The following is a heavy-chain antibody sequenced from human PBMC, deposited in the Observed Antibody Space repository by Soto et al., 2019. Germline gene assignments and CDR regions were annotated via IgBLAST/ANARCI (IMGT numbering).Heavy chain of an antibody. D-gene: IGHD2-15*01. CDR1: GGSFSGYY. V-gene: IGHV4-34*01. J-gene: IGHJ3*02. CDR2: INHSGST. CDR3: ARGLNRYCSGGSCYPGSI. Sequence: SETLSLTCAVYGGSFSGYYWSWIRQPPGKGLEWIGEINHSGSTNYNPSLKSRVTISVDTSKNQFSLKLSSVTAADTAVYYCARGLNRYCSGGSCYPGSIWGQGTMVT.